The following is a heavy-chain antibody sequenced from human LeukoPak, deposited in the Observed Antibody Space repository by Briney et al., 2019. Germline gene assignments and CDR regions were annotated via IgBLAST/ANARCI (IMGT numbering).Heavy chain of an antibody. D-gene: IGHD6-19*01. CDR1: GFSVGSNY. Sequence: PGGSLRLSCAASGFSVGSNYMSWVRQAPGKGLEWVSVIYSGGSTYYADSVKGRFIFSRDNTKNTLYLQMNSLRAEDTAVYYCARVGGPGYSSGWYGYWGQGTLVTVSS. CDR2: IYSGGST. CDR3: ARVGGPGYSSGWYGY. J-gene: IGHJ4*02. V-gene: IGHV3-66*01.